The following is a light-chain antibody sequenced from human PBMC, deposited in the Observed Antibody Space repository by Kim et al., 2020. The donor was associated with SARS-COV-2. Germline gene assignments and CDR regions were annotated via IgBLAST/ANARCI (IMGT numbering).Light chain of an antibody. J-gene: IGKJ3*01. CDR2: AAS. CDR3: QQLNSYLT. CDR1: QGISSY. V-gene: IGKV1-9*01. Sequence: STTVGDGVTSTCRASQGISSYLAWYQQKPGKAPKLLIYAASTLQSGVPSRFSGSGSGTDFTLTISSLQPEDFATYYCQQLNSYLTFGPGTKVDIK.